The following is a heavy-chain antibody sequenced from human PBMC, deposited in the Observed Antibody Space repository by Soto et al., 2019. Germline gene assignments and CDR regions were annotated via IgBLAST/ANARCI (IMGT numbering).Heavy chain of an antibody. CDR1: GCTFSSYT. J-gene: IGHJ3*02. V-gene: IGHV1-69*02. D-gene: IGHD2-15*01. CDR2: IIPILGIA. Sequence: GASVKVSCKASGCTFSSYTISWVRQAPGQGLEWMGRIIPILGIANYAQKFQGRVTITADKSTSTAYMELSSLRSEDTAVYYCASSSSVVFGTDAFDIWGQGTMVTVSS. CDR3: ASSSSVVFGTDAFDI.